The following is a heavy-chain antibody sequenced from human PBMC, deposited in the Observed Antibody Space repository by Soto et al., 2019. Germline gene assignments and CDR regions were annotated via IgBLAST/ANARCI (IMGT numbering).Heavy chain of an antibody. V-gene: IGHV4-59*08. D-gene: IGHD7-27*01. J-gene: IGHJ4*02. CDR3: AKNWNWGSLVH. Sequence: TSETLSLTCTVSGDSISTDYWSWIRQSLGKGLEWIGFIYYGGSTNYNPSLKSRVTISVDTPKNQFSLKLSPVTAADTAVYYCAKNWNWGSLVHWGQGTLVTVSS. CDR1: GDSISTDY. CDR2: IYYGGST.